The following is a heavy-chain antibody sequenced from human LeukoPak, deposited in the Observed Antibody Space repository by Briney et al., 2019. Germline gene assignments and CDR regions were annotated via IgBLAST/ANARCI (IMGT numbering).Heavy chain of an antibody. CDR3: AKAGIGVVGYFDY. V-gene: IGHV3-48*02. D-gene: IGHD6-19*01. CDR2: IRTTAEGAKYA. Sequence: GGSLRLSCATSGFSFTDYPMNWVRQAPGKGLEWISNIRTTAEGAKYAYYADSVKGRVTISRDDGKNTLYLQMNSLRDEDTALYYCAKAGIGVVGYFDYWGQGTLVTVSS. CDR1: GFSFTDYP. J-gene: IGHJ4*02.